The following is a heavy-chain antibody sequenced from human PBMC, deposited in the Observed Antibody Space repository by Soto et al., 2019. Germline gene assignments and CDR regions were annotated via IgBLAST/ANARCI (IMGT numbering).Heavy chain of an antibody. D-gene: IGHD3-22*01. CDR2: IDPSDSQT. J-gene: IGHJ4*02. Sequence: GESLNTSCKCSGYSFAGYWITWVRQMPWKGLEWMGRIDPSDSQTYYSPSFRGHVTISAANSITTVFLQWSSLRASDTAMYYCARQIYDSDSGPNFQYYFDSWGQGTLVTVSS. CDR1: GYSFAGYW. V-gene: IGHV5-10-1*01. CDR3: ARQIYDSDSGPNFQYYFDS.